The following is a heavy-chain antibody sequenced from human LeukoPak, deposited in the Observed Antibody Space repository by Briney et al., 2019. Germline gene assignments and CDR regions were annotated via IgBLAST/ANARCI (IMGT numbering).Heavy chain of an antibody. CDR3: ALSGGSSSWYNYYYMDV. D-gene: IGHD6-13*01. CDR2: IYTRGST. V-gene: IGHV4-61*02. J-gene: IGHJ6*03. Sequence: SETLSLTCTVSGGSISSGSYYWNWIRQPAGKGLEWIGRIYTRGSTNYNPSLKSRVTISVDTSKNQFSLQLNSVTPEDTAVYYCALSGGSSSWYNYYYMDVWGKGTTVTISS. CDR1: GGSISSGSYY.